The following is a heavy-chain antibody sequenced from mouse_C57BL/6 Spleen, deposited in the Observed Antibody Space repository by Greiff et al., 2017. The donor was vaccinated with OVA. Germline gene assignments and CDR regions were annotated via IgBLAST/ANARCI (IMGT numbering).Heavy chain of an antibody. CDR1: GYTFTSYW. CDR3: ARERRIYYDYDDY. D-gene: IGHD2-4*01. V-gene: IGHV1-59*01. CDR2: IDPSDSYT. Sequence: QVQLQQPGAELVRPGTSVKLSCKASGYTFTSYWMHWVKQRPGQGLEWIGVIDPSDSYTNYNQKFKGKATLTVDTSSSTAYMQLSSLTSEDSAVYDCARERRIYYDYDDYWGQGTTLTVSS. J-gene: IGHJ2*01.